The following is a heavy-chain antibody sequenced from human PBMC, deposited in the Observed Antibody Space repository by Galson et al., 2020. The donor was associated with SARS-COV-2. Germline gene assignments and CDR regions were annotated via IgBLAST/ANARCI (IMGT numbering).Heavy chain of an antibody. V-gene: IGHV3-30-3*01. CDR2: ISHDGSTE. D-gene: IGHD1-26*01. Sequence: GGSLRLSCAASGFTFTNYAIHWVRQAPGKGLEWVAVISHDGSTEVYADSVKGRFTISRDNSENMLFLQMDSLRADDTAVYYCARDVSGGASDIWGQGTMVTVSS. CDR1: GFTFTNYA. J-gene: IGHJ3*02. CDR3: ARDVSGGASDI.